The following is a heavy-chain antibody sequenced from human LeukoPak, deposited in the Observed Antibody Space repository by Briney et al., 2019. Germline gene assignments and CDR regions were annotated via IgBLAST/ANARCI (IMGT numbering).Heavy chain of an antibody. Sequence: ASVKGSCKASGYTFSDYYIHWVRQAPGQGLEWMGWINPNSGGTNYAQNFQGRVTMTRDTSIITAYMKRSSLRSDDTAVYFCARRSYASSDYEYFQHWGQGTLVTVSS. CDR3: ARRSYASSDYEYFQH. V-gene: IGHV1-2*02. D-gene: IGHD3-22*01. J-gene: IGHJ1*01. CDR2: INPNSGGT. CDR1: GYTFSDYY.